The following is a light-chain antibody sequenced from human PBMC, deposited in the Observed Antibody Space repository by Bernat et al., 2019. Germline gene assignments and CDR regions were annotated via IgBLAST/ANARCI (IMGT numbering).Light chain of an antibody. CDR1: QSVSSSY. CDR2: GAS. CDR3: QQYGSPPFS. V-gene: IGKV3-20*01. J-gene: IGKJ2*03. Sequence: EIVLTQSPGTLSLSPGERAALSCRASQSVSSSYLAWYQQKPGQAPRLPIYGASSRATGIPDRFSGSGSGTDFTLTISRLEPEDLAVYYCQQYGSPPFSFGQGSKLEIK.